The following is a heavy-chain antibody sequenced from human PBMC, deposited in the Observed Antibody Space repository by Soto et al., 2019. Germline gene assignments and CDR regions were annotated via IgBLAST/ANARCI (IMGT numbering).Heavy chain of an antibody. CDR3: AREGGWDCSGGSCYPRGYYYYGMDV. Sequence: SVKVSCKASGGTFSSYAISWVRQAPGQGLEWMGGIIPIFGTANYAQKFQGRVTITADESTSTAYMELSSLRSEDTAVYYCAREGGWDCSGGSCYPRGYYYYGMDVWGQGTTVTVS. D-gene: IGHD2-15*01. J-gene: IGHJ6*02. V-gene: IGHV1-69*13. CDR1: GGTFSSYA. CDR2: IIPIFGTA.